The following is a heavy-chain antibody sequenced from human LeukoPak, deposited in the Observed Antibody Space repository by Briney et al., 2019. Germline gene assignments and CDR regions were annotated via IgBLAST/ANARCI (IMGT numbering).Heavy chain of an antibody. D-gene: IGHD1-26*01. CDR2: ISTGSTYI. J-gene: IGHJ4*02. Sequence: GGSLRLSCAASGFTFSSYEMNWVRQAPGKGLEWLSSISTGSTYIYYADSVKGRFTITRDNAKNSLYLQMNGLRAEDTAVYYCARGRYSGSPRGDYWGQGTLVTVSS. CDR1: GFTFSSYE. CDR3: ARGRYSGSPRGDY. V-gene: IGHV3-21*01.